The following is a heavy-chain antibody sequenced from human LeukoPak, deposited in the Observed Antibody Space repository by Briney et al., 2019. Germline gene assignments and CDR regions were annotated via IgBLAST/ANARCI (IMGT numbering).Heavy chain of an antibody. CDR3: ARIVPALSTYYYYYYMDV. Sequence: SETLSLTCTVSGGSISSHYWSWIRQPPGKGLEWIGYIYYSGSTDYNPSLKRRGTISVDTSKNQFSLKLSSVTAADTAVYYCARIVPALSTYYYYYYMDVWGKGTTVTVSS. CDR1: GGSISSHY. V-gene: IGHV4-59*11. J-gene: IGHJ6*03. CDR2: IYYSGST. D-gene: IGHD2-2*01.